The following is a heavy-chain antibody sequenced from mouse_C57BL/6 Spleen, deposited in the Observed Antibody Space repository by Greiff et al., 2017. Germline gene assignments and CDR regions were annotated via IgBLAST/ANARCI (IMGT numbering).Heavy chain of an antibody. V-gene: IGHV3-6*01. Sequence: EVHLVESGPGLVKPSQSLSLTCSVTGYSITSGYYWNWIRQFPGNKLEWMGYICYDGSNNYNPSLKNRISITRDTSKNQFFLKLNSVTTEDTATYYCAREGPGRGFAYWGQGTLVTVSA. CDR2: ICYDGSN. CDR3: AREGPGRGFAY. CDR1: GYSITSGYY. J-gene: IGHJ3*01.